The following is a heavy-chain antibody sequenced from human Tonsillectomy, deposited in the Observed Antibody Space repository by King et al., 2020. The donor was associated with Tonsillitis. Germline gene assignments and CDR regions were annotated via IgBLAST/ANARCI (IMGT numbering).Heavy chain of an antibody. CDR1: GGSVSSGSYY. Sequence: QLQESGPGLVKPSETLSLTCTVSGGSVSSGSYYWSWIRQPPGKGLEWMGYIYYSGSTNYNPSLKSRVTISVDTSKNQFSLKVSSVTAADTAVYYCARVGLRYSSGWYINWFDPWGQGTLVTVSS. V-gene: IGHV4-61*01. D-gene: IGHD6-19*01. CDR3: ARVGLRYSSGWYINWFDP. CDR2: IYYSGST. J-gene: IGHJ5*02.